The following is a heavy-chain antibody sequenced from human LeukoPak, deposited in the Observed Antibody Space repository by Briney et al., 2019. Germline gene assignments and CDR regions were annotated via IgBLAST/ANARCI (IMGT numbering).Heavy chain of an antibody. D-gene: IGHD6-13*01. Sequence: GGSLRLSCAASGFTFSSYGMHWVRQAPGKGLEWVAVIWYDGSNKYYADSVKGRFTISRDNSKNTLYLQMNSLRAEDTAVYYCAKVPYSSSYYWFDPWGQGTLVTVSS. CDR2: IWYDGSNK. V-gene: IGHV3-33*06. CDR1: GFTFSSYG. CDR3: AKVPYSSSYYWFDP. J-gene: IGHJ5*02.